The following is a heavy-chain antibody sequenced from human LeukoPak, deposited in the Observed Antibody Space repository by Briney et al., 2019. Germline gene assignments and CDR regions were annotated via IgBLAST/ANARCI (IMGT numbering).Heavy chain of an antibody. V-gene: IGHV4-34*01. CDR1: GGSFSGYY. CDR2: INHSGST. CDR3: ARGRIAARRNWFDP. J-gene: IGHJ5*02. Sequence: SETLSLTCAVYGGSFSGYYWSWIRQPPGKGLEWIGEINHSGSTNYNPSLKGRVTISVDTSKNQFSLKLSSVTAADTAVYYCARGRIAARRNWFDPWGQGTLVTVSS. D-gene: IGHD6-6*01.